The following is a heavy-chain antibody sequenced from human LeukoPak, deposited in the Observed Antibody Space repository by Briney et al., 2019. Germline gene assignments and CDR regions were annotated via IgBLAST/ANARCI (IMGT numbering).Heavy chain of an antibody. D-gene: IGHD5-12*01. CDR1: GFTFSSYS. J-gene: IGHJ4*02. CDR3: ARDDDGGYDSYYFDY. Sequence: PGGSLRLSCAASGFTFSSYSMNWVRQAPGKGLEWVSSISSYISYTYYADSVKGRFTISRDNAKNSLYLQMNSLRAEDTAVYYCARDDDGGYDSYYFDYWGQGTLVTVSS. V-gene: IGHV3-21*01. CDR2: ISSYISYT.